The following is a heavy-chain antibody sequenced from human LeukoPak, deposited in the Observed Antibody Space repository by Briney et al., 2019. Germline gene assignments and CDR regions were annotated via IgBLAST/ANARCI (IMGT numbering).Heavy chain of an antibody. CDR2: IIPIFGTA. CDR1: GGTFSSYA. Sequence: WASVKVSCKASGGTFSSYAISWVRQAPGQGLEWMGGIIPIFGTANYAQKFQGRVTITTDESTSTAYMELSSLRSEDTAVYYCATHSRDGYSYPMDYWGQGTLVTVSS. CDR3: ATHSRDGYSYPMDY. J-gene: IGHJ4*02. V-gene: IGHV1-69*05. D-gene: IGHD5-24*01.